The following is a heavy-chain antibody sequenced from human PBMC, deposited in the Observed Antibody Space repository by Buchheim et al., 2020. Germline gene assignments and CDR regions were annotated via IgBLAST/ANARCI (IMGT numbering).Heavy chain of an antibody. V-gene: IGHV3-23*01. J-gene: IGHJ4*02. D-gene: IGHD3-10*01. Sequence: EVQLLESGGGLVQPGEPLRLSCEASGFTFVNVAMHWFRQAPGKGLEWVSSAGTGGAGFYAESVKGRFSVSRDNSRNTLYFHMTSLRAEDTAIYYCARSRLLDYWRQGT. CDR3: ARSRLLDY. CDR2: SAGTGGAG. CDR1: GFTFVNVA.